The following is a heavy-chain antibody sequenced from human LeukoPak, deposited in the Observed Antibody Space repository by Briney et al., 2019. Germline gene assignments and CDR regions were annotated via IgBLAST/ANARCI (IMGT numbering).Heavy chain of an antibody. CDR2: ISGSGGST. J-gene: IGHJ4*02. V-gene: IGHV3-23*01. CDR1: GFTFSSYA. CDR3: TRGGRNTSYYWYY. Sequence: GGSLRLSCAASGFTFSSYAMSWVRQAPGKGLEWVSAISGSGGSTYYADSVKGRFTISRDNAENSVYLRMNNLRDEDTAVYYCTRGGRNTSYYWYYWGQGTLVTVSS. D-gene: IGHD1-26*01.